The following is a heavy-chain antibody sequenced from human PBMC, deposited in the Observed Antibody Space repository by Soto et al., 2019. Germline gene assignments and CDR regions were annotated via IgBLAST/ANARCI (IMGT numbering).Heavy chain of an antibody. CDR2: IGGSGRTT. V-gene: IGHV3-23*01. J-gene: IGHJ4*02. CDR3: AKSRYSDSSGDFYDY. CDR1: AFTFNNYA. D-gene: IGHD3-22*01. Sequence: EVQLLESGGGLVQPGGSLSLSCAASAFTFNNYAMSWVRQAPGKGLEWVSGIGGSGRTTYYADSVKGRFTISRDNSNNTLCLQMNSLRAEDTDVYYCAKSRYSDSSGDFYDYWGQGTLVTVSS.